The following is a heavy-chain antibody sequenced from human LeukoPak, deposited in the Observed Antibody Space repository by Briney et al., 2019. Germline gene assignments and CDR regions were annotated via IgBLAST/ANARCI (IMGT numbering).Heavy chain of an antibody. CDR1: GYTFSDYP. D-gene: IGHD1-26*01. CDR2: ISAGNI. CDR3: AKDVRWELYSYFDY. J-gene: IGHJ4*02. V-gene: IGHV1-3*01. Sequence: ASVKVSCKASGYTFSDYPIHWLRQAPGQRFEWMGWISAGNIKYSQNFQDRINITRDTSASTVNMELSSLTSADTAVYYCAKDVRWELYSYFDYWGQGTLVTVSS.